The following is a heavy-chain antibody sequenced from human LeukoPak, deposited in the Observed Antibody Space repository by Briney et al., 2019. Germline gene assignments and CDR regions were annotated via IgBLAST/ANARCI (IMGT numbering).Heavy chain of an antibody. D-gene: IGHD4/OR15-4a*01. CDR2: IKSKTGGGTR. J-gene: IGHJ3*02. CDR3: TTFDYAAFLI. V-gene: IGHV3-15*01. Sequence: GGSLTLSCAVSGFTSSNAWMSWVRQAPGKGLEWVGRIKSKTGGGTRDYAAPVKGRFTISRDDSKNTLYLQMNSLKTEDTAVYYCTTFDYAAFLIWGQGTMVTVSS. CDR1: GFTSSNAW.